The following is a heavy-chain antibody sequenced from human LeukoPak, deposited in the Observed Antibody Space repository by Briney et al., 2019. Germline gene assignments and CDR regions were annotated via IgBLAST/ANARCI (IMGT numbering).Heavy chain of an antibody. CDR2: ISSSSSYI. Sequence: GGSLRLSCAASGFTFSSYSMTSVRQAAGKGLECVSSISSSSSYIYYADSVKGRFTISRDNAKNSLYLQMNSLRAEDTAVYYCARESPYSSSWYRAAFDIWGQGTMVTVSS. D-gene: IGHD6-13*01. CDR1: GFTFSSYS. CDR3: ARESPYSSSWYRAAFDI. V-gene: IGHV3-21*01. J-gene: IGHJ3*02.